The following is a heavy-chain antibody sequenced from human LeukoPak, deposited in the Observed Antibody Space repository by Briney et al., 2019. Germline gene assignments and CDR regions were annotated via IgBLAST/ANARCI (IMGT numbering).Heavy chain of an antibody. CDR1: GYTFTSYG. V-gene: IGHV1-69*13. CDR2: TIPIFGTA. CDR3: ARLVVYWFDP. J-gene: IGHJ5*02. Sequence: ASVKVSCKASGYTFTSYGISWVRQAPGQGLEWMGGTIPIFGTANYAQKFQGRVTITADESTSTAYMELSSLRSEDTAVYYCARLVVYWFDPWGRGTLVTVSS. D-gene: IGHD2-2*01.